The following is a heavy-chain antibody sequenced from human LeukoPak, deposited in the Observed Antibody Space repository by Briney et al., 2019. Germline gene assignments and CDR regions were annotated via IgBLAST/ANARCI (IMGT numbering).Heavy chain of an antibody. J-gene: IGHJ4*02. D-gene: IGHD6-25*01. V-gene: IGHV7-4-1*02. CDR2: INTNTGNP. Sequence: ASVKVSCKASGYTFTGYYMHWVRQAPGQGLEWMGWINTNTGNPTYAQGFTGRFVFSLDTSVSTAYLQISSLKADDTAVYYCATGGGYRFAYWGQGTLVTVSS. CDR1: GYTFTGYY. CDR3: ATGGGYRFAY.